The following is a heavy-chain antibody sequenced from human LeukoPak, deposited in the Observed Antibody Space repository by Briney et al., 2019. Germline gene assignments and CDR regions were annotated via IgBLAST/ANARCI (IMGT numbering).Heavy chain of an antibody. CDR1: EFSVGSNY. CDR2: IYSGGST. V-gene: IGHV3-66*01. D-gene: IGHD3-10*02. J-gene: IGHJ3*01. Sequence: GGSLRLSCAASEFSVGSNYMTWVRQAPGKGLEWVSFIYSGGSTYYADSVKGRFTISRDSSKNTLYLQMNSLRAEDTAVYYCARNVPGGDDVWGLGTMVTVSS. CDR3: ARNVPGGDDV.